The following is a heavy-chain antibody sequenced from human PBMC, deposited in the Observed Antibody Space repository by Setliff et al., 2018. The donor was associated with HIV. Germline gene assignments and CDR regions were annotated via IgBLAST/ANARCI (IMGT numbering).Heavy chain of an antibody. Sequence: KPSETLSLTCSVSGVSITNSSYYWGWIRQPPGKGLEWLGNFYYSGSTHYNPSLRSRVTISLDTSKSALDTSKSLFSLKLSSVTAADTAVYYCARGRAYMDVWGKGTTVTVSS. J-gene: IGHJ6*03. V-gene: IGHV4-39*07. CDR1: GVSITNSSYY. CDR2: FYYSGST. D-gene: IGHD3-10*01. CDR3: ARGRAYMDV.